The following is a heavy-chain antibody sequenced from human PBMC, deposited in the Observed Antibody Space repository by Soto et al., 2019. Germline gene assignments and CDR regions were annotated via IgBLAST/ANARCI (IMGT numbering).Heavy chain of an antibody. CDR3: ARAGYCSGGSCYSVGWFDP. CDR2: ISAYNGNT. Sequence: TFTSYGISWVRQAPGQGLEWMGWISAYNGNTNYAQKLQGRVTMTTDTSTSTAYMELRSLRSDDTAVYYCARAGYCSGGSCYSVGWFDPWGQGTLVTVSS. D-gene: IGHD2-15*01. J-gene: IGHJ5*02. CDR1: TFTSYG. V-gene: IGHV1-18*01.